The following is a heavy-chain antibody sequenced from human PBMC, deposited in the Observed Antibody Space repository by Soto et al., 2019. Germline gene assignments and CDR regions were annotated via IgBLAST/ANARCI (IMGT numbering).Heavy chain of an antibody. CDR2: IAAVNGKT. J-gene: IGHJ4*02. CDR3: ARGNTGYDYGFFEY. Sequence: ASVKVSCTTSGFTLSTYAMHWVRQAPGQSPEWMGWIAAVNGKTAYSPQFQGRVTLTTDTSASTVNMDLTSLRSEDTAVYYCARGNTGYDYGFFEYWGQGTLVTVS. CDR1: GFTLSTYA. V-gene: IGHV1-3*01. D-gene: IGHD5-12*01.